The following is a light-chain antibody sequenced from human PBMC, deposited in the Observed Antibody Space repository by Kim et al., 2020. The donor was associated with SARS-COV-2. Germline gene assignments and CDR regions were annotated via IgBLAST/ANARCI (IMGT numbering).Light chain of an antibody. V-gene: IGKV1-17*03. J-gene: IGKJ2*01. CDR1: QDIANY. CDR2: AVS. Sequence: DIQMTQSPSAMSASVGDRVTITCRASQDIANYLAWFQQKPGKAPKRLIYAVSTLQSGVPSRFSGSRSGTEFTLTINGLEPEDFATYYCQQHKRNPHTFGQGTKVDIK. CDR3: QQHKRNPHT.